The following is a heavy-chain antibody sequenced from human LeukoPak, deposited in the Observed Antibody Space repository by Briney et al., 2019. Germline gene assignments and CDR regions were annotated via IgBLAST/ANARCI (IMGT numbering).Heavy chain of an antibody. CDR1: GFTFSTYS. CDR3: ARDNWIEAHYFDY. V-gene: IGHV3-21*01. D-gene: IGHD1-20*01. Sequence: GGSLRLSCVASGFTFSTYSMNWVRQAPGKGLEWVSFISTSSNYIYYADSVKGRFTISRDNAKNSLYLQMNSLRAEDTAVYYCARDNWIEAHYFDYWGQGTLATVSS. CDR2: ISTSSNYI. J-gene: IGHJ4*02.